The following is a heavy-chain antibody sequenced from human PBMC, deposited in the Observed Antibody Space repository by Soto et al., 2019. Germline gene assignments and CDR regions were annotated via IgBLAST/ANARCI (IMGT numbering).Heavy chain of an antibody. Sequence: PGGSLRLSCAASGFTFSTYNMNWVRQAPGKGLEWVSSISSGGSYIYYADSVKGRFTISRDNAKNSLHLQMNSLRAEDTAVYYCARDSVDIGSYTPYYYYAMDVWGQGTTVTVSS. V-gene: IGHV3-21*01. CDR1: GFTFSTYN. CDR2: ISSGGSYI. D-gene: IGHD1-26*01. J-gene: IGHJ6*02. CDR3: ARDSVDIGSYTPYYYYAMDV.